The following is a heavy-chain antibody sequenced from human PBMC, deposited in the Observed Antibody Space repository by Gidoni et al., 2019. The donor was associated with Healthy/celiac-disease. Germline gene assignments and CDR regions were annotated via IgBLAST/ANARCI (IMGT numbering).Heavy chain of an antibody. CDR3: AANTAMVLYYYYMDV. J-gene: IGHJ6*03. CDR2: IIPIFGTA. V-gene: IGHV1-69*01. D-gene: IGHD5-18*01. CDR1: AGTSSSYA. Sequence: QVQLVQSGAEVKQPGSSVKVSCKASAGTSSSYAISWVRQAPGQGLEWMGGIIPIFGTANYAQKFQGRVTITADESTSTAYMELSSLRSEDTAVYYCAANTAMVLYYYYMDVWGKGTTVTVSS.